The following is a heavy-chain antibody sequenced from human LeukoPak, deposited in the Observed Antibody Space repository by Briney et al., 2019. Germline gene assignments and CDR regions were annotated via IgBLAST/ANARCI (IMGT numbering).Heavy chain of an antibody. J-gene: IGHJ4*02. Sequence: ASVKVSCKASGYTFTSYGISWVRQAPGQGLEWMGWISAYNGNTNYAQKLQGRVSMTTDTSTSTAYMELRSLRSDDTAVCYCARPQYYYGSGSYGGGYYFDYWGQGTLVTVSS. CDR1: GYTFTSYG. D-gene: IGHD3-10*01. CDR3: ARPQYYYGSGSYGGGYYFDY. CDR2: ISAYNGNT. V-gene: IGHV1-18*04.